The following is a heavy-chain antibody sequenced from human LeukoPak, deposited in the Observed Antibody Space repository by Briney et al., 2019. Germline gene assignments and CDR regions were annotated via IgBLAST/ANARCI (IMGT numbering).Heavy chain of an antibody. V-gene: IGHV4-39*01. D-gene: IGHD1-26*01. CDR3: ASRGWGASGGGHNFDY. CDR2: IYYSGST. J-gene: IGHJ4*02. CDR1: GGSISSSSYY. Sequence: SETLSLTCTVSGGSISSSSYYWGWIRQPPGKGLEWIGSIYYSGSTYYNPSLKSRVTISVDTSKNQFSLKLSSVTAADTAVYYCASRGWGASGGGHNFDYWGQGTLVTVSS.